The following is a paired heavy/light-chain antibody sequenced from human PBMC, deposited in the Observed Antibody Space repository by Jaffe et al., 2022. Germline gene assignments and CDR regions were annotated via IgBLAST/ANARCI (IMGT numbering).Light chain of an antibody. CDR2: EDN. V-gene: IGLV6-57*01. J-gene: IGLJ3*02. Sequence: NFMLTQPHSVSESPGKTVTISCTRSSGSIASNYVQWYQQRPGSSPTTVIYEDNQRPSGVPDRFSGSIDSSSNSASLTISGLKTEDEADYYCQSYDSSNHDWVFGGGTKLTVL. CDR1: SGSIASNY. CDR3: QSYDSSNHDWV.
Heavy chain of an antibody. J-gene: IGHJ6*03. CDR1: GYSFTSYW. CDR3: ARHGTMRRTTVSEILWYYYMDV. CDR2: IYPGDSDT. D-gene: IGHD4-17*01. V-gene: IGHV5-51*01. Sequence: EVQLVQSGAEVKKPGESLKISCKGSGYSFTSYWIGWVRQMPGKGLEWMGIIYPGDSDTRYSPSFQGQVTISADKSISTAYLQWSSLKASDTAMYYCARHGTMRRTTVSEILWYYYMDVWGKGTTVTVSS.